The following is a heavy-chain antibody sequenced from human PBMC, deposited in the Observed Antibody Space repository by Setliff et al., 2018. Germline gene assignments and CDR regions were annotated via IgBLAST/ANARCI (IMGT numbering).Heavy chain of an antibody. D-gene: IGHD1-7*01. Sequence: ASVKVSCKASGYTFTSYGFSWVRQAPGQGLEWMGWISAYNGNTNYAQRFQGRVTMTTDTSASTAYMELSRLRSDDTAVYYCARGPAGTYAFDIWGQGTMVTVSS. CDR3: ARGPAGTYAFDI. V-gene: IGHV1-18*01. J-gene: IGHJ3*02. CDR2: ISAYNGNT. CDR1: GYTFTSYG.